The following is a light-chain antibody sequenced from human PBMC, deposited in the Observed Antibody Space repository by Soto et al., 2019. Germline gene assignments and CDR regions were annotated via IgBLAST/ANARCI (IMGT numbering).Light chain of an antibody. Sequence: EIVLTQSPGTLSLSPGERATLSCRASQSVSSSFLAWYQQKPGQAPRLLIYGGSSRATGIPDRFSGSRSGTDFTLTISDLEPADFAVYSCPQYKNWPFTAGPGTKWDIK. J-gene: IGKJ3*01. V-gene: IGKV3-20*01. CDR3: PQYKNWPFT. CDR1: QSVSSSF. CDR2: GGS.